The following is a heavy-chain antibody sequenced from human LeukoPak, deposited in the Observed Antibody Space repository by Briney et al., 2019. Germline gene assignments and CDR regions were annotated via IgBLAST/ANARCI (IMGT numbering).Heavy chain of an antibody. CDR2: INSDGRST. J-gene: IGHJ4*02. Sequence: PGGSLRLSCAASGFTFSAHWMHWVRQARGKGLVWVSLINSDGRSTTYADSVKGRFTISRDNAKNTLYLQMNSLRAEDTAVYYCARGNYFDYWGQGTLVTVSS. CDR1: GFTFSAHW. V-gene: IGHV3-74*01. CDR3: ARGNYFDY.